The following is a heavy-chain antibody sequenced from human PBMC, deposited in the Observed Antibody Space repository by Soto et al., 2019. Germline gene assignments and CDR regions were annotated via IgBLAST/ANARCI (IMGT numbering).Heavy chain of an antibody. Sequence: EVQLVESGGGLVQPGRSLRLSCAASGFTFDDYAMHWVRQAPGKGLEWVSGISWNSGSIGYADSVKGRFTISRDNAKNSLYLQMNSPRAEDTALYYCAKDIEGGIQYYFDYWGQGTLVTVSS. CDR1: GFTFDDYA. J-gene: IGHJ4*02. CDR2: ISWNSGSI. V-gene: IGHV3-9*01. CDR3: AKDIEGGIQYYFDY.